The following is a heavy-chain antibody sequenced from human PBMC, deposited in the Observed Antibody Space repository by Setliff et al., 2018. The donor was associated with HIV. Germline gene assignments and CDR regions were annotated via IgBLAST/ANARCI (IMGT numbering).Heavy chain of an antibody. D-gene: IGHD2-2*01. V-gene: IGHV1-2*02. Sequence: GASVKVSCKASGYTFTGYYMHWVRQAPGQGLEWMGWINPNSGGTNYAQKCQGRVTMTRDTSISTAYMELSRLRSDDTAVYYCARGRRVVPAAESNWFDPWGQGTLVTVSS. CDR3: ARGRRVVPAAESNWFDP. J-gene: IGHJ5*02. CDR2: INPNSGGT. CDR1: GYTFTGYY.